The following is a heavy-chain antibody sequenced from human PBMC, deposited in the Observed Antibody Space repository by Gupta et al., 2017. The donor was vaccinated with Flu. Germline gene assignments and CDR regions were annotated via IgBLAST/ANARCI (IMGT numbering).Heavy chain of an antibody. CDR3: AKYYYDYVWGSSPVFDY. CDR2: ISVSGGST. Sequence: EVQLLESGGGLVQPGGSLRLSCAATGFTCCSYAMSWVRQAPGKGLEWVSAISVSGGSTYYADSVKGRFTISRENSKNTLYLQMNSLRAEDTAVYYCAKYYYDYVWGSSPVFDYWGQGTLVTVSS. D-gene: IGHD3-16*01. V-gene: IGHV3-23*01. J-gene: IGHJ4*02. CDR1: GFTCCSYA.